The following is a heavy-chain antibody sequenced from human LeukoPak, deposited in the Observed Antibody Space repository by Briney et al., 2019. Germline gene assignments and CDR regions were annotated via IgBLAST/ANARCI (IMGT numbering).Heavy chain of an antibody. J-gene: IGHJ6*02. CDR3: ARDPVVVVPAASPLSITMIVPDGMDV. CDR2: ISSSGSTI. CDR1: GFTVSSNY. D-gene: IGHD2-2*01. V-gene: IGHV3-11*04. Sequence: GGSLRLSCAASGFTVSSNYMSWVRQAPGKGLEWVSYISSSGSTIYYADSVKGRFTISRDNAKNSLYLQMNSLRAEDTAVYYCARDPVVVVPAASPLSITMIVPDGMDVWGQGTTVTVSS.